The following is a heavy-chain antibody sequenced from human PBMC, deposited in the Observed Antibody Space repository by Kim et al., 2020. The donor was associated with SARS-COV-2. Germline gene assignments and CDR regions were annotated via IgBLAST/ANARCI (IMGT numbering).Heavy chain of an antibody. CDR2: ISSSSSTI. D-gene: IGHD3-9*01. Sequence: GGSLRLSCAASGFTFSSYSMNWVRQAPGKGLEWVSYISSSSSTIYYADSVKGRFTISRDNAKNSLYLQMNSLRAEDTAVYYCARGAGSYYDILTGYGTLDYWGQGTLVTVSS. V-gene: IGHV3-48*04. CDR3: ARGAGSYYDILTGYGTLDY. CDR1: GFTFSSYS. J-gene: IGHJ4*02.